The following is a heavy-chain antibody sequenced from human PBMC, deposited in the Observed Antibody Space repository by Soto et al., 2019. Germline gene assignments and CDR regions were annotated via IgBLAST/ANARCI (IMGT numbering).Heavy chain of an antibody. CDR1: GGSISSSNW. J-gene: IGHJ3*02. CDR3: ASGTVALEAFDI. Sequence: PSETLSLTCAVSGGSISSSNWWIWVRQPPGKGLEWIGEIYHSGSTNYNPSLKSRVTISVDKSKNQFSLKLSSVTAADTAVDYCASGTVALEAFDIWGQGTMVTVSS. D-gene: IGHD2-15*01. V-gene: IGHV4-4*02. CDR2: IYHSGST.